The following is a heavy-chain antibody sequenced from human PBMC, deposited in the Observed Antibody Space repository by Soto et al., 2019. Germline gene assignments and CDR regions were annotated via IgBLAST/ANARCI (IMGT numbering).Heavy chain of an antibody. D-gene: IGHD4-17*01. CDR2: IYAGGST. J-gene: IGHJ4*02. CDR3: ARRVTTGSIY. Sequence: PGGSLRLCCAASGFIVSNNYMSWVRQAPGKGLEWVSVIYAGGSTYYSDSVKSRVTISVDKSKNQFSLKLSSVTAADTAVYYCARRVTTGSIYWGQGTLVTVSS. V-gene: IGHV3-53*01. CDR1: GFIVSNNY.